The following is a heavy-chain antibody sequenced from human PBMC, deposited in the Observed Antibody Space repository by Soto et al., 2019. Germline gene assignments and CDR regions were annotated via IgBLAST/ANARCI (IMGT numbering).Heavy chain of an antibody. CDR1: GFTFSSYS. V-gene: IGHV3-21*01. CDR3: ARDPTTNILTGYYN. D-gene: IGHD3-9*01. CDR2: ISSSSSYI. Sequence: PGGSLRLSCAASGFTFSSYSMNWVRQAPGKGLEWVSSISSSSSYIYYADSVKGRFTISRDNAKNSLYLQMNSLRAEDTAVYYCARDPTTNILTGYYNWGQGTLVTVSS. J-gene: IGHJ4*02.